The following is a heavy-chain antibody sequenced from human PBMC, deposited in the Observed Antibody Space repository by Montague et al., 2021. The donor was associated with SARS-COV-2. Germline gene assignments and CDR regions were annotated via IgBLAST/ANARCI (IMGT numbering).Heavy chain of an antibody. CDR1: GFTFSTYA. CDR2: IDAGGGAT. CDR3: APYKMGYHYRGFDV. D-gene: IGHD3-10*01. J-gene: IGHJ6*02. Sequence: SLRLSCAASGFTFSTYAMSWVRHTPGKGLEWVSAIDAGGGATYDADSVKGRFTIPRDNPKNTLYLQMNSLRAEDTAVYYCAPYKMGYHYRGFDVRGQGTTVTVSS. V-gene: IGHV3-23*01.